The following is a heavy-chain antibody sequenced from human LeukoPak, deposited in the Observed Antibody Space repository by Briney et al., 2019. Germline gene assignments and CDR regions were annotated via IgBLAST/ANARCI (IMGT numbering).Heavy chain of an antibody. CDR1: GGSISSFH. CDR2: IYYSGGT. D-gene: IGHD1-26*01. CDR3: AIGDTRGNDI. Sequence: SETLSLTCTVSGGSISSFHWSWIRQPPGKGLEWIGYIYYSGGTNYHPSLNSRVTMSVDTSKSQFSLKLSSVTAADTAVYYCAIGDTRGNDIWGQGTMVTVSS. V-gene: IGHV4-59*01. J-gene: IGHJ3*02.